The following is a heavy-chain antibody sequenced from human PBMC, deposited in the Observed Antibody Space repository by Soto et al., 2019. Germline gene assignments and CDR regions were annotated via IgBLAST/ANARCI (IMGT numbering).Heavy chain of an antibody. D-gene: IGHD2-15*01. CDR2: ISGSGSTI. V-gene: IGHV3-11*04. CDR1: GFTFTDYY. CDR3: ARELYSWDYYYGMDV. J-gene: IGHJ6*02. Sequence: GGSLRLSCAASGFTFTDYYMSWIRQAPGKGLEWVSYISGSGSTIYYAASVKGRFTISRDNAKNSLYLQMNSLRAEDTAVYYCARELYSWDYYYGMDVWGQGTTVTVSS.